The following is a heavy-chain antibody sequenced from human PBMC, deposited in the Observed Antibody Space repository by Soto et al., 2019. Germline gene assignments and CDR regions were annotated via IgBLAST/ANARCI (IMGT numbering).Heavy chain of an antibody. CDR3: ARGAFCGGAPGCRDMDV. D-gene: IGHD2-21*01. J-gene: IGHJ6*02. Sequence: QIQLVQSGGEVKKPGASVKVSCKSSGYKFISHSITWVRQAPGQGLEWMGRISAYNGNTNYAQKHQGRVTMTTDTSTNTAYMALRSLRSDDTAVYYCARGAFCGGAPGCRDMDVWGQGTTVTVSS. CDR1: GYKFISHS. V-gene: IGHV1-18*01. CDR2: ISAYNGNT.